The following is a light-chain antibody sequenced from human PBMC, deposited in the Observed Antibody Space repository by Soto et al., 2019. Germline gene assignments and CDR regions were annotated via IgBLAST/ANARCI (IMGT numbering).Light chain of an antibody. Sequence: ETVLTQSPGTLSFSPGERATLSCRASRTVTSNWLAWFQQRPGQAPRLLISGASNRAAGTPDRFSGSGSGTDFTLTISRLEPEDFAIYYCQRYDTSPWTFGQGTKVDIK. CDR2: GAS. J-gene: IGKJ1*01. V-gene: IGKV3-20*01. CDR3: QRYDTSPWT. CDR1: RTVTSNW.